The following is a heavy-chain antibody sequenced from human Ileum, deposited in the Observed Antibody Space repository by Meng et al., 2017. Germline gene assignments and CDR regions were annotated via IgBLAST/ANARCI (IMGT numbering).Heavy chain of an antibody. D-gene: IGHD6-6*01. J-gene: IGHJ5*02. Sequence: QISLKESGPTLVEPTETLPLTCTFSGFSLNTVGVGVGWIRQPPGKALEWLALIYWDDEYRYSPSLRSRLTITKDTSRNQVVLRMTNVAPVDAGTYYCVHRLVAAQHWFDPWGQGTLVTVSS. CDR3: VHRLVAAQHWFDP. CDR2: IYWDDEY. V-gene: IGHV2-5*02. CDR1: GFSLNTVGVG.